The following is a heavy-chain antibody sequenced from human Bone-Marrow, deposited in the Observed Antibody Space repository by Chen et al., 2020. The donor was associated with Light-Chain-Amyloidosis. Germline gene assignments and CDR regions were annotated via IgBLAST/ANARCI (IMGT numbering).Heavy chain of an antibody. D-gene: IGHD3-16*01. CDR3: AKDRGIYSQGWNN. Sequence: QVQLVESGGGVVQPGSSLRLSCAASGFTFSSYGMHWVRQAPGKGPEWVAIISYDGGSKYYADSVKGRFSISRDNYKKTLYLQMNSLRVEDTAVYYCAKDRGIYSQGWNNWGQGTLVTVSS. J-gene: IGHJ4*02. CDR1: GFTFSSYG. CDR2: ISYDGGSK. V-gene: IGHV3-30*18.